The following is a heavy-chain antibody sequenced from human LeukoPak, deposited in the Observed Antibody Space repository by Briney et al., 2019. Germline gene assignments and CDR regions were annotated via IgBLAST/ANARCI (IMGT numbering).Heavy chain of an antibody. CDR1: GFTFSDYY. CDR2: ISSSGSTI. Sequence: GESLRLSCAASGFTFSDYYMSWIRQAPGKGLEWVSYISSSGSTIYYADSVKGRFTISRDSAKNSLYLQMNSLRAEDTAVYYCARDGSGIWSGYFDYYYYGMDVWGQGTTVTVSS. CDR3: ARDGSGIWSGYFDYYYYGMDV. V-gene: IGHV3-11*01. D-gene: IGHD3-3*01. J-gene: IGHJ6*02.